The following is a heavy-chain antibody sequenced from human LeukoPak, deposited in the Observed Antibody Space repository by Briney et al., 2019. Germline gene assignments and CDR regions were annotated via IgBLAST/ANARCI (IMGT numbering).Heavy chain of an antibody. V-gene: IGHV3-23*01. D-gene: IGHD4-23*01. J-gene: IGHJ6*03. CDR3: AKGVTDMDV. CDR1: GFTFSSKA. CDR2: ISGSGGGT. Sequence: GGSLRLSCAASGFTFSSKAMSWFRQAPGKGPEWVSAISGSGGGTYYAESVKGRFNISRENSKNTLYLQMNSMRAEDTAVYYCAKGVTDMDVWGKGTTVTVSS.